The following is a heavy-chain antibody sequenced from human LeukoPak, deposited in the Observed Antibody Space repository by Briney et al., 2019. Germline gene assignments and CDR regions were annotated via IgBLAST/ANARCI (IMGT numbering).Heavy chain of an antibody. CDR3: AKADQVFDY. CDR2: ISGSGGST. V-gene: IGHV3-23*01. CDR1: GFTVSGNY. J-gene: IGHJ4*02. Sequence: GGSLRLSCAASGFTVSGNYMSWVRQAPGKGLEWVSAISGSGGSTYYADSVKGRFTISRDNSKNTLYLQMNSLRAEDTAVYYCAKADQVFDYWGQGTLVTVSS.